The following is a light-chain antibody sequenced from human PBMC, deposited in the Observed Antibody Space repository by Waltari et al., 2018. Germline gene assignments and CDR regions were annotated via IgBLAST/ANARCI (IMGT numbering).Light chain of an antibody. V-gene: IGLV3-19*01. Sequence: SSELTQDPAVSGAVGQTGRITCQGDILGSDYATWYPQKPGQAPTLVIYSQNNRPSGLPDRFPCSTSGNTASLTITGAQAEDEADYYCNSRDSSGHHVLFGGGTKLTVL. J-gene: IGLJ2*01. CDR3: NSRDSSGHHVL. CDR2: SQN. CDR1: ILGSDY.